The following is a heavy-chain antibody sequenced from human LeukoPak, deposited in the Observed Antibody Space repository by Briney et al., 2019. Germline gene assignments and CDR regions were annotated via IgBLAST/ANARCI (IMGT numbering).Heavy chain of an antibody. CDR1: GFTVSSNY. CDR3: ARVSIGYYSGGSCDKILDY. J-gene: IGHJ4*02. CDR2: IYSGGST. V-gene: IGHV3-53*04. Sequence: GGSLRLSCAASGFTVSSNYMSWVRQAPGKGLEWVSVIYSGGSTYYADSVKGRFTISRHNSKNTLYLQMNSLRAEDTAVYYCARVSIGYYSGGSCDKILDYWGQGTLVTVSS. D-gene: IGHD2-15*01.